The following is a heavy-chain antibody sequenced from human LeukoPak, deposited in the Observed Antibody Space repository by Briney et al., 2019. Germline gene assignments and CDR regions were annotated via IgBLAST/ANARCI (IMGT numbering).Heavy chain of an antibody. CDR3: ARDRRDYDILAGYPNWFDP. Sequence: PSQTLSLTCTVSGGSISSGGYYWSWIRQHPGKGLEWIGYIYYSGSTYYNPSLKSRVTISVDTSKNQFSLKLNSVTAADTAVYYCARDRRDYDILAGYPNWFDPWGQGTLVTVSS. V-gene: IGHV4-31*03. D-gene: IGHD3-9*01. CDR2: IYYSGST. J-gene: IGHJ5*02. CDR1: GGSISSGGYY.